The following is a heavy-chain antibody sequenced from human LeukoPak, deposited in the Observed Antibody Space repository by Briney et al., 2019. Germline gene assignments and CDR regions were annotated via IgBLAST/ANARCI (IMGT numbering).Heavy chain of an antibody. CDR3: ASHRYWNYYSDY. V-gene: IGHV4-59*08. CDR1: TASISSFY. CDR2: IHYSGNT. Sequence: SETLSLTCTVSTASISSFYWSWIRQPPRKGLEWIGYIHYSGNTNYNPSLKSRVTISRDMSKNLISLKLTSLTAADTAVYFCASHRYWNYYSDYWGQGTLVTVSS. D-gene: IGHD1-7*01. J-gene: IGHJ4*02.